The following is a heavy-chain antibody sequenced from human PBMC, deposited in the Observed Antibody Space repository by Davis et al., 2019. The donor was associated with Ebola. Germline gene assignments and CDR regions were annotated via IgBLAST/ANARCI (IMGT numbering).Heavy chain of an antibody. D-gene: IGHD3-3*01. Sequence: PSETLSLTCTVSGGSVSSGSNYWSWFRQAPGKRLEWIGYMSISGATNYNPSLKSRVAISIDKAKNMFYLTLTSGTAADTAVYYCVSYTFWSRDIVDVWGPGTTVTVSS. CDR2: MSISGAT. CDR3: VSYTFWSRDIVDV. V-gene: IGHV4-61*01. CDR1: GGSVSSGSNY. J-gene: IGHJ6*02.